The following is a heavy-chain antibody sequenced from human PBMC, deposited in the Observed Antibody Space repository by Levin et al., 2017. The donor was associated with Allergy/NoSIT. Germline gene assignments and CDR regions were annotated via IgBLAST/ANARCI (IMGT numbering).Heavy chain of an antibody. Sequence: GESLKISCKGSGYSFISYWIGWVRQMPGKGLEWMGIIYPADSDTRYSPSFQGQVTISADNSISTAYLQWSSLKASDTANYYCAISGGDGSSAPCYYYGMDVWGQGTTVTVSS. CDR1: GYSFISYW. J-gene: IGHJ6*02. D-gene: IGHD2-21*01. CDR2: IYPADSDT. V-gene: IGHV5-51*01. CDR3: AISGGDGSSAPCYYYGMDV.